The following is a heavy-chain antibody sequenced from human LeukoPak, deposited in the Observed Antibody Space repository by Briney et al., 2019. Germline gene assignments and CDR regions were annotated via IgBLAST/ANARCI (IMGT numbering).Heavy chain of an antibody. CDR2: IYYSGST. Sequence: PSQTLSLTCTVSGGSISSGGYYWSWIRQHPGKGLEWIGYIYYSGSTYYNPSLKNRVTISVDTSKNQFSLKLSSVTAADTAVYYCARLNRVVPAAYFDYWGQGTLVTVSS. J-gene: IGHJ4*02. V-gene: IGHV4-31*03. CDR3: ARLNRVVPAAYFDY. D-gene: IGHD2-2*01. CDR1: GGSISSGGYY.